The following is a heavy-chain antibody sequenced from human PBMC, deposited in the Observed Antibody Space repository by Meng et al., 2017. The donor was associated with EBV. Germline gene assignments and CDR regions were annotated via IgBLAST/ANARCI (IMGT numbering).Heavy chain of an antibody. J-gene: IGHJ4*02. V-gene: IGHV1-18*01. D-gene: IGHD3-16*02. Sequence: QVHVGHSGAEVNELEASVKVSCKASGYTFTSYGISWVRQAPGQGLEWMGWISAYNGNTNYAQKLQGRVTMTTDTSTSTAYMELRSLRSDDTAVYYCARVRTFGGVIPPDYWGQGTLVTVSS. CDR2: ISAYNGNT. CDR3: ARVRTFGGVIPPDY. CDR1: GYTFTSYG.